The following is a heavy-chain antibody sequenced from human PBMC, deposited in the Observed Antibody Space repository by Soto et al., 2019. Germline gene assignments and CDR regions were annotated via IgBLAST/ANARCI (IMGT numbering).Heavy chain of an antibody. CDR3: AAPPRY. V-gene: IGHV4-59*01. D-gene: IGHD6-6*01. J-gene: IGHJ4*02. CDR2: IYDSGST. Sequence: PSETLSLTCTVSGCSISSYYWSWIRQPPGKGLEWIGYIYDSGSTNYNPSLKSRVTISVDTSKNQFSLKLTSVTAADTAVYYCAAPPRYWSQGTLVTVS. CDR1: GCSISSYY.